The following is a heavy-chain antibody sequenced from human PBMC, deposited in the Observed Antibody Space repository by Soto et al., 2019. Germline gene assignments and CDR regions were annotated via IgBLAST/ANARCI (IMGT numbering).Heavy chain of an antibody. D-gene: IGHD2-15*01. CDR3: ARGHKASFPELPDAFDI. J-gene: IGHJ3*02. CDR1: GFTFSSYW. CDR2: IKQDGSEK. Sequence: GGSLRLSCAASGFTFSSYWMSWVRQAPGKGLEWVANIKQDGSEKYYVDSVKGRFTISRDNAKNSLYLQMNSLRAEDTAVYYCARGHKASFPELPDAFDIWGQGTMVTVSS. V-gene: IGHV3-7*01.